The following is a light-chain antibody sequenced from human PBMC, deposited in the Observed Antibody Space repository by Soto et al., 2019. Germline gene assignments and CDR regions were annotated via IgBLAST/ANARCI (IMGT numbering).Light chain of an antibody. CDR3: AAWDDSLNGREV. V-gene: IGLV1-44*01. Sequence: QSVLTQPPSASGTLGQRVTISCSGSSSNIGSNSVNWYQQLPGAAPKLLIYSNNQRPSGVPDRFSGSKSGTSASLAISGRQSEDEADYYCAAWDDSLNGREVFGTGTKVTVL. J-gene: IGLJ1*01. CDR2: SNN. CDR1: SSNIGSNS.